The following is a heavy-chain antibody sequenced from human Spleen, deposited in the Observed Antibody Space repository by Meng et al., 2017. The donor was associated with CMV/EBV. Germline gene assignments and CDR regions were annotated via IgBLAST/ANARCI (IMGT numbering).Heavy chain of an antibody. V-gene: IGHV4-30-4*08. D-gene: IGHD6-19*01. CDR2: IYYSGST. CDR1: GGSISSGDYY. J-gene: IGHJ4*02. CDR3: ARAPIAVAGSHFDY. Sequence: QVQVEESGPGLVKPSQTLSLTCTVSGGSISSGDYYWSWIRQPPGKGLEWIGYIYYSGSTYYNPSLKSRVTISVDTSKNQFSLKLSSVTAADTAVYYCARAPIAVAGSHFDYWGQGTLVTVSS.